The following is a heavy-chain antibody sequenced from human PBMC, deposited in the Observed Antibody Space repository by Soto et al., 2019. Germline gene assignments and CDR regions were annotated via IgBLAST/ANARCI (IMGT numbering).Heavy chain of an antibody. CDR1: GFTFSSYW. CDR3: AREGPYRSVFQY. D-gene: IGHD6-19*01. J-gene: IGHJ1*01. CDR2: INSDGSTT. Sequence: EVQLVESGGGLVQPVGSLRLSCAASGFTFSSYWMHWVRQAPGKGLVWVSRINSDGSTTDYADSVKGRFTISRGNAKNTLYLQMSSLRAEDTAVYYCAREGPYRSVFQYWGQGTLVTVSS. V-gene: IGHV3-74*01.